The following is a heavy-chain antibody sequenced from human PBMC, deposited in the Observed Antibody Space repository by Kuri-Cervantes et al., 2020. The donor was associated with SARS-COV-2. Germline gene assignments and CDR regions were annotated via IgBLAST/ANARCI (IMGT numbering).Heavy chain of an antibody. V-gene: IGHV3-23*01. CDR3: AKRYSSSWTGPSPFDS. D-gene: IGHD6-13*01. J-gene: IGHJ4*02. CDR2: ISGSGGST. CDR1: GFTFSSYA. Sequence: GGSLRLSCAASGFTFSSYAMSWVRQAPGKGLEWVSAISGSGGSTYYADSVKGRFTISRDNSKNTLYLQMNSLRAEDTAVYYCAKRYSSSWTGPSPFDSWGQGTLVTVSS.